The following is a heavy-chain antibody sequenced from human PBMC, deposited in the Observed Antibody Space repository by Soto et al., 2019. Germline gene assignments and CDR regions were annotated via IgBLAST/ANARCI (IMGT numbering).Heavy chain of an antibody. V-gene: IGHV4-59*08. D-gene: IGHD3-10*01. CDR3: ARVGITMVRGVDYYYYYGMDV. Sequence: PSETLSLTCTVSGVCFSSYYWSWIRQPPGKGLEWIGYIHYSGSTSYNPSLKSRVAISVDTSKNQFSLKLSSVTAADTAVYYCARVGITMVRGVDYYYYYGMDVWGQGTTVTVSS. J-gene: IGHJ6*02. CDR2: IHYSGST. CDR1: GVCFSSYY.